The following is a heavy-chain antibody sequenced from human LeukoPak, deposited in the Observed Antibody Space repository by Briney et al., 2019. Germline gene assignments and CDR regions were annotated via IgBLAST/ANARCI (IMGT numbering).Heavy chain of an antibody. Sequence: PGGSLRLSCAASRFTFSVYEMNWVRQAPGKGLEWVSYISSSGSTIYYADSVKGRFTISRDNAKNSLYLQMNSLRAEDTAVYYCARLSTVTAMLDYWGQGTLVTVSS. CDR1: RFTFSVYE. J-gene: IGHJ4*02. CDR3: ARLSTVTAMLDY. D-gene: IGHD2-21*02. CDR2: ISSSGSTI. V-gene: IGHV3-48*03.